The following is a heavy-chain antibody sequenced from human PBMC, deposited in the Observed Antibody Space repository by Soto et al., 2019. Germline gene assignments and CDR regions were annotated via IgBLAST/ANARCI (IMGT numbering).Heavy chain of an antibody. CDR2: ISYDGSNK. Sequence: GGSLRLSCAASGFTFSSYAMHWVRQAPGKGLEWVAVISYDGSNKYYADSVKGRFTISRDNSKNTLYLQMNSLRAEDTAVYYCARASEMATIRGAFDIWGQGTMVTVSS. J-gene: IGHJ3*02. D-gene: IGHD5-12*01. CDR3: ARASEMATIRGAFDI. CDR1: GFTFSSYA. V-gene: IGHV3-30-3*01.